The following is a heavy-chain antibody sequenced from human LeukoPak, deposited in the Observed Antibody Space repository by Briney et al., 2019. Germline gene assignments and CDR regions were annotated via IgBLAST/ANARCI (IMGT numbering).Heavy chain of an antibody. D-gene: IGHD6-13*01. J-gene: IGHJ6*03. V-gene: IGHV4-34*01. CDR2: INHSGST. Sequence: SETLSLTCAVYGGSFSGYYWSWIRQPPGKGLEWIGEINHSGSTNYNPSLKSRVTISVDTSKNQFSMKLSSVTAADTAVYYCARGSRIAAAAYTGGPYYYYYMDVWGKGTTVTVSS. CDR1: GGSFSGYY. CDR3: ARGSRIAAAAYTGGPYYYYYMDV.